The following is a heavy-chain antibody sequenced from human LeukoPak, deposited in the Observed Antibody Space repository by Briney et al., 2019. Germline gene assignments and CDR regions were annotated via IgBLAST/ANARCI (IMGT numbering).Heavy chain of an antibody. D-gene: IGHD2-15*01. J-gene: IGHJ5*02. CDR1: GASISSTSYY. CDR3: ARTSFLLGDCGGSCYGLNWFDP. V-gene: IGHV4-61*02. Sequence: SETLSLTCTVSGASISSTSYYWSWIRQPAGKGLEWIGRIYTSGSTNYNPSLKSRVTMSVDTSKNQFSLKLSSVTAADTAVYYCARTSFLLGDCGGSCYGLNWFDPWGQGTLVTVSS. CDR2: IYTSGST.